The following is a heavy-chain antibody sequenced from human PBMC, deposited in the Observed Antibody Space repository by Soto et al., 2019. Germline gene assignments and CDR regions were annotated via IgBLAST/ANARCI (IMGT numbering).Heavy chain of an antibody. Sequence: SETLSLTCAVSGGSINGYYWTWIRQPPGKGLEWIGYVYYTGSTSYNPSLKRRVTFSADSSRDQFSLRLNSVTAADTAVYYCARTVLGPDLLADSFVDYYYYMDVWGQGTTVTVSS. D-gene: IGHD3-9*01. J-gene: IGHJ6*03. CDR3: ARTVLGPDLLADSFVDYYYYMDV. V-gene: IGHV4-59*08. CDR1: GGSINGYY. CDR2: VYYTGST.